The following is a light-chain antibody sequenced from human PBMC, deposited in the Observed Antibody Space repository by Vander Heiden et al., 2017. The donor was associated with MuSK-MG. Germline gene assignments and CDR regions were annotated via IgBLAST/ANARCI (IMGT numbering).Light chain of an antibody. CDR1: QSISSY. V-gene: IGKV1-39*01. CDR2: AAS. CDR3: QQGYSTPIT. J-gene: IGKJ5*01. Sequence: DIQMTQSPSSLSASVGDRVTITCRASQSISSYLTWYQQKQGKAPKLLIYAASSLQSGVPYRFSGSGSGTDFTLTISSLQAEDFATYYCQQGYSTPITFGRGTRLEMK.